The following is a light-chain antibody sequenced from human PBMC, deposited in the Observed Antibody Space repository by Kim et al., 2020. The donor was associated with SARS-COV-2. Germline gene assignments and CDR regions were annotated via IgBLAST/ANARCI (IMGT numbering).Light chain of an antibody. CDR1: SSDIGSYNF. CDR2: DVS. V-gene: IGLV2-14*03. Sequence: QSALTQPASVSGSPGQSITISCTGTSSDIGSYNFVSWYQQHPGKAPKLMIYDVSFRPSGVSNRFSGSKSGNTASLTISGLQPEDEADYYCKSYTGSSTLVFGGGTKLTVL. J-gene: IGLJ2*01. CDR3: KSYTGSSTLV.